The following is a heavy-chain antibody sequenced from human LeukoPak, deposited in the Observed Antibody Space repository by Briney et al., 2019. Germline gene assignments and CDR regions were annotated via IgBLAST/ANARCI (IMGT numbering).Heavy chain of an antibody. D-gene: IGHD1-1*01. Sequence: PGRSLRLSCAASGFTFSSYAMHWVRQAPGKGLEWVAVISYDGSNKYYADSVKGRFTISRDNSKNTLYLQMNSLRAEDTAVYYCARELWNRDAFDIWGQGTMVTVS. V-gene: IGHV3-30-3*01. CDR2: ISYDGSNK. CDR3: ARELWNRDAFDI. J-gene: IGHJ3*02. CDR1: GFTFSSYA.